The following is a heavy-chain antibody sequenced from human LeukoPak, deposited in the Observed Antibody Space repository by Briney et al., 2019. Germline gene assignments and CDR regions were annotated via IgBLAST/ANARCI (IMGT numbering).Heavy chain of an antibody. CDR3: ITPLPYSAQ. D-gene: IGHD2-21*01. V-gene: IGHV3-15*07. CDR1: GFTFINTW. CDR2: VKSKADGGTA. Sequence: GGSLRLSCAASGFTFINTWMNWVRQAPGKGLEWVGRVKSKADGGTADYAAPVKGRFTISRDDSKNMLYLQMNSLKTEDTAVYYCITPLPYSAQGGQGTLVTVSS. J-gene: IGHJ4*02.